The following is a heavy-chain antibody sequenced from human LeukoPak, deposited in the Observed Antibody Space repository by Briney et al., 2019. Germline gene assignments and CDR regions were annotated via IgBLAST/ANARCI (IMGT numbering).Heavy chain of an antibody. CDR1: GYSFTNYW. V-gene: IGHV5-51*01. D-gene: IGHD3-10*01. Sequence: GESLQISCKGSGYSFTNYWIGWVRQLPGKGLEWMGIIYPGDSDTRYSPSFQGQVTISADKSISTAYLQWSSLKASDTAMYYCARAITMVRGVITTLDYWGQGTLVTVSS. J-gene: IGHJ4*02. CDR3: ARAITMVRGVITTLDY. CDR2: IYPGDSDT.